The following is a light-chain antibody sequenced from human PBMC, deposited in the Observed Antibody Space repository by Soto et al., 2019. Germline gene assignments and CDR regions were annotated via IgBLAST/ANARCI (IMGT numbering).Light chain of an antibody. Sequence: ALTQPASVSGSPGQSITLSCTGTSSDVGSYNLVSWYQQHPGKAPKLMIYEGSKRPSGVSNRFSGSKSGNTASLTISGLQAEDEADYYCCSYAGSRVFGGGTKLTVL. CDR2: EGS. CDR1: SSDVGSYNL. V-gene: IGLV2-23*01. J-gene: IGLJ2*01. CDR3: CSYAGSRV.